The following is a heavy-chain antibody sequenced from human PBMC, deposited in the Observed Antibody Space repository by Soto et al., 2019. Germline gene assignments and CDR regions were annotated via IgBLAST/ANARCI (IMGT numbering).Heavy chain of an antibody. CDR3: ARFYSNSWLLPAY. J-gene: IGHJ4*02. Sequence: QLQLQESGPGLVKPSETLSLTCTVSDGPMRSRSNYWGWIRQPPGKGLEWIGSIFYTGNTYYNPSLKSRVTLSVDTSKIQFSLKLSSVTAADTALYYCARFYSNSWLLPAYWAQGILVSVSS. V-gene: IGHV4-39*01. D-gene: IGHD1-26*01. CDR1: DGPMRSRSNY. CDR2: IFYTGNT.